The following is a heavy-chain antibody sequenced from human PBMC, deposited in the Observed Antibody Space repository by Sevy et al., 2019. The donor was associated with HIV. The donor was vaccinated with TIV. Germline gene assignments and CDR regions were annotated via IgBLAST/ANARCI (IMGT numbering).Heavy chain of an antibody. Sequence: ASVKVSCKASGDTFRKYVISWVRQAPGKGLEWMGGIIPVYGTTNYAQKFQARVTFTADASTSTVYMELSRLRSEYTAVYYCARDMTCGGDCYYFDNWGQGTLVTVSS. D-gene: IGHD2-21*02. CDR3: ARDMTCGGDCYYFDN. J-gene: IGHJ4*02. CDR1: GDTFRKYV. V-gene: IGHV1-69*13. CDR2: IIPVYGTT.